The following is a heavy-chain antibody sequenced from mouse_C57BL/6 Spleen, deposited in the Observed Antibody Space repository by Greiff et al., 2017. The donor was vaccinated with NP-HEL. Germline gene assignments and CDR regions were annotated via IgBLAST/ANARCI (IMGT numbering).Heavy chain of an antibody. CDR2: IDPANGNT. Sequence: EVQLQQSVAELVRPGASVKLSCTASGFNIKNTYMHWVKQRPEQGLEWIGRIDPANGNTKYAPKFQGKATITADTSSNTAYLQLSSLTSEDTAIYYWALIYYDYDGTEAWFAYWGQGTLVTVSA. D-gene: IGHD2-4*01. CDR1: GFNIKNTY. CDR3: ALIYYDYDGTEAWFAY. J-gene: IGHJ3*01. V-gene: IGHV14-3*01.